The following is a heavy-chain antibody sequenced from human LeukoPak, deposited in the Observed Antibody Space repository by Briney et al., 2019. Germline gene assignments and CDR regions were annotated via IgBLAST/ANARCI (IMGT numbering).Heavy chain of an antibody. D-gene: IGHD3-22*01. J-gene: IGHJ6*02. CDR1: GFTFSSYS. V-gene: IGHV3-48*01. CDR3: ARDFLDSSGYYYEDYYYYYGMDV. CDR2: ISSSSSTI. Sequence: GGSLRLSCAASGFTFSSYSMNWVRQAPGKGLEWVSYISSSSSTIYYADSVKGRFTISRDNAKNSLCLQMNSLRAEDTAVYYCARDFLDSSGYYYEDYYYYYGMDVWGQGTTVTVSS.